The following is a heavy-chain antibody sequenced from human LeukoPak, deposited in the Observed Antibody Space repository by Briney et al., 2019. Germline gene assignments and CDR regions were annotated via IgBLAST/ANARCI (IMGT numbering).Heavy chain of an antibody. CDR2: ISSSGSTT. CDR3: AREREDSGEQQLSEAFDI. Sequence: PGGSLRLSCAASGFTFSDYYMSWIRQAPGKGLEWDSYISSSGSTTYYADSVKGRFTISRDDAKNSLYLQMNSLRAEDTAVYYCAREREDSGEQQLSEAFDIWGQGTMVTVSS. D-gene: IGHD6-13*01. V-gene: IGHV3-11*01. J-gene: IGHJ3*02. CDR1: GFTFSDYY.